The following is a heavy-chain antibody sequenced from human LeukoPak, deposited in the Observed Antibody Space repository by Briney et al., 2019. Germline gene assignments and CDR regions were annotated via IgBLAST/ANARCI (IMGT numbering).Heavy chain of an antibody. D-gene: IGHD1-14*01. V-gene: IGHV3-30*02. CDR1: GFTFSSYG. CDR2: IWYDGSNK. J-gene: IGHJ6*03. Sequence: GGSLRLSCAASGFTFSSYGMHWVRQAPGKGLEWVAVIWYDGSNKYYADSVKGRFTISRDNSKNSLYLQMNSLRAEDTALYYCATIPTSAYYYYYMDVWGKGTTVTVSS. CDR3: ATIPTSAYYYYYMDV.